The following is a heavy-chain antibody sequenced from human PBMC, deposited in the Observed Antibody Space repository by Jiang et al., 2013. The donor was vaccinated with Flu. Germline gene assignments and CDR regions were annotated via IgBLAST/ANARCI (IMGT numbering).Heavy chain of an antibody. V-gene: IGHV3-48*03. CDR2: ISSSGNTI. CDR1: GFTFSSYE. D-gene: IGHD3-22*01. CDR3: ARANDDSSGYHSPFDY. J-gene: IGHJ4*02. Sequence: LVQPGGSLRLSCAASGFTFSSYEMNWVRQAPGKGLEWVSYISSSGNTIYYADSVKGRFTISRDNAKNSLYLQMNSLRAEDTAVYYCARANDDSSGYHSPFDYWGQGTLVTVSS.